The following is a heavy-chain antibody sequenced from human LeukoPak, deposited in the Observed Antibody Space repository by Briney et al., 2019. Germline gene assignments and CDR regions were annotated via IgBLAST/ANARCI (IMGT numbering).Heavy chain of an antibody. Sequence: PGGSLRLSCAASGFGFSSYEMNWVRQAPGKGLEWVSYISSSGSTIYYADSVKGRFTISRDSAKNSLYLQMNSLRAEDTAVYYCARAVYSGGMRGAFDIWGQGTMVTVSS. CDR2: ISSSGSTI. CDR3: ARAVYSGGMRGAFDI. D-gene: IGHD2-15*01. J-gene: IGHJ3*02. CDR1: GFGFSSYE. V-gene: IGHV3-48*03.